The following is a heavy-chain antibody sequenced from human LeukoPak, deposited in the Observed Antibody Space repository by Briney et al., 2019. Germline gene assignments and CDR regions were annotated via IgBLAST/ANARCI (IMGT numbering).Heavy chain of an antibody. CDR1: GFTFDDYG. CDR2: IKSKTDGGTT. D-gene: IGHD3-10*01. V-gene: IGHV3-15*01. CDR3: TTDGDYGSGSPDY. Sequence: GGSLRLSCAASGFTFDDYGMSGVRQAPGKGLEWVGRIKSKTDGGTTDYAAPVKGRFTISRDDSKNTLYLQMNSLKTEDTAVYYCTTDGDYGSGSPDYWGQGTLVTVSS. J-gene: IGHJ4*02.